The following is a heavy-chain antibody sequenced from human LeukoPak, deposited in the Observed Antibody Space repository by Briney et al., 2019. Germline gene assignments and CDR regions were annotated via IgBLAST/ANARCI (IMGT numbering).Heavy chain of an antibody. Sequence: GASVNVSCKASVGTFSSYAISRVRPAPGQGLEWMGGIIPIFGTANYAQKFQGRVTITADESTSTAYLELSSLRSEDTAVYYCVARGPTMLGADDYWGRGTLVTVSS. D-gene: IGHD3-10*02. CDR2: IIPIFGTA. CDR1: VGTFSSYA. J-gene: IGHJ4*02. V-gene: IGHV1-69*13. CDR3: VARGPTMLGADDY.